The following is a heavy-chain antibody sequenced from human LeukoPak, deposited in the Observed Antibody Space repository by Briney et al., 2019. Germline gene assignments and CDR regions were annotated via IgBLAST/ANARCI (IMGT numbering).Heavy chain of an antibody. CDR3: AKELSSGSYFSYFDY. CDR1: GFTFTNYA. J-gene: IGHJ4*02. CDR2: VTSGAGT. V-gene: IGHV3-23*01. Sequence: GGSLRLSCAASGFTFTNYAMTWVRQAPGKGLEWVSAVTSGAGTYYADSVKGRFTISRDNSKNTLYLQMNSLRAEDTAVYYCAKELSSGSYFSYFDYWGQGTLVTVSS. D-gene: IGHD1-26*01.